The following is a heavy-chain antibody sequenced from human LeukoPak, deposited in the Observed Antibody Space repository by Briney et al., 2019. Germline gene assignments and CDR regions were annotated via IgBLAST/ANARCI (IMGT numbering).Heavy chain of an antibody. V-gene: IGHV1-69*13. CDR3: ASGYYYGSGSSDY. Sequence: SVTVSCKASGGTFSSYAISWVRQAPGQGLEWMGGIIPIFGTANYAQKFRGRVTITADESTSTAYMELSSLRSEDTAVYYCASGYYYGSGSSDYWGQGTLVTVSS. CDR2: IIPIFGTA. CDR1: GGTFSSYA. J-gene: IGHJ4*02. D-gene: IGHD3-10*01.